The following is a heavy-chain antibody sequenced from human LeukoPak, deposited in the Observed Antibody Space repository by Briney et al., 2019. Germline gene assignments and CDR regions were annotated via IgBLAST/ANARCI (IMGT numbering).Heavy chain of an antibody. CDR2: ISGSGGST. D-gene: IGHD2-2*01. V-gene: IGHV3-23*01. CDR3: AKGEPAAWGFYYYYGMDV. CDR1: GFTFSSYA. J-gene: IGHJ6*02. Sequence: GGSLRLSCAASGFTFSSYAMSWVRQAPGKGLEWVSAISGSGGSTYYADSVKGRFTISSDNSKNTLYLQMNRLRAEDTAVYYCAKGEPAAWGFYYYYGMDVWGQGTTVTVSS.